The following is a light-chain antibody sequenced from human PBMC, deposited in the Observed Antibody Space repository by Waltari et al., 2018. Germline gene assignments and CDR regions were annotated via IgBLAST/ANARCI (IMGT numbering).Light chain of an antibody. CDR1: QSIHDN. CDR2: GAS. CDR3: QQYNVWPPLT. J-gene: IGKJ4*01. Sequence: EIVMTQSPATLSVSQGERATLYCRASQSIHDNLAWYQQKPGQAPRLLIYGASTRATGIPARFRGSGSGAEFTHTITSLQSEDCAVYYCQQYNVWPPLTFGGGTKVEIK. V-gene: IGKV3-15*01.